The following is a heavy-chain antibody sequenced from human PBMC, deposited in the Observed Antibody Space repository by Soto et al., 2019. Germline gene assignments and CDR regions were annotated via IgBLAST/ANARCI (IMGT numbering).Heavy chain of an antibody. Sequence: SVKVSCKASGGTFSSYAISWVRQAPGQGLEWMGGIIPIFGTANYAQKFQGRVTITADESTSTAYMELSSLRSEDTAVYYCARAPLRFLEWFPNWFDPWGQGTLVTVSS. CDR2: IIPIFGTA. J-gene: IGHJ5*02. V-gene: IGHV1-69*13. D-gene: IGHD3-3*01. CDR3: ARAPLRFLEWFPNWFDP. CDR1: GGTFSSYA.